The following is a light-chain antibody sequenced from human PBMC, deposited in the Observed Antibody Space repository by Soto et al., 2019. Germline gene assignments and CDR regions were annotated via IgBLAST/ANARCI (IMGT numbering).Light chain of an antibody. J-gene: IGKJ5*01. Sequence: DIVLTQSPLSLPVTPGEPASISCRSSQSLLSSNGNNYLDWYLQKPGQSPQVLIYLGSNRASGVPDRFSGSGSGTDFTLKISGVEAEDVGVYYCMQALQTVTFGQGTRLEIK. CDR1: QSLLSSNGNNY. V-gene: IGKV2-28*01. CDR2: LGS. CDR3: MQALQTVT.